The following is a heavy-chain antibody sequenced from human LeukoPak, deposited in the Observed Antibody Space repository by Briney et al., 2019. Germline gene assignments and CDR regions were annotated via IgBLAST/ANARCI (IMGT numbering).Heavy chain of an antibody. CDR2: ISSGSSTL. J-gene: IGHJ4*02. Sequence: GGSLRLSCAASGFTFSSYGMNWVRQAPGKGLEWVSYISSGSSTLYYADSVKGRSTISRDNAKNSLYLQMDSLRAEDTAVYYCARGILVGAYNFDYWGQGTLVTVSS. V-gene: IGHV3-48*04. CDR3: ARGILVGAYNFDY. CDR1: GFTFSSYG. D-gene: IGHD1-26*01.